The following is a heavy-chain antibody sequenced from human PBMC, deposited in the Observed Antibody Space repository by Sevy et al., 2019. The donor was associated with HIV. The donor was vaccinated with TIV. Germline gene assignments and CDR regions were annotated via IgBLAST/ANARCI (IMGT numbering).Heavy chain of an antibody. CDR2: IKQDESEK. J-gene: IGHJ4*02. V-gene: IGHV3-7*01. CDR1: GFSFSSYW. Sequence: GGSLRLSCTASGFSFSSYWMSWVRQAPGKGLEWVANIKQDESEKYYVDSVKGRFTISRDNAKNSLYLQMNSLRAEDTAVYYCARIGCGMVLIPDYWGRGTLVTVSS. CDR3: ARIGCGMVLIPDY. D-gene: IGHD3-3*01.